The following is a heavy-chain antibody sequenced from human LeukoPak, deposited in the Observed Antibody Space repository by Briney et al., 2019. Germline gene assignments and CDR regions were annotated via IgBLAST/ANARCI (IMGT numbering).Heavy chain of an antibody. CDR3: AGGNRYSYGSGSSCFDY. V-gene: IGHV1-8*01. D-gene: IGHD3-10*01. CDR1: GYTFTTYD. Sequence: GASVKLSCKASGYTFTTYDINWVRQATGQGPEWMGWMNPNSGTTGYAQKFQGRVTMTRNTSISTAYMELSSLRFEDTAVYYCAGGNRYSYGSGSSCFDYWGLGTLVTVSS. J-gene: IGHJ4*02. CDR2: MNPNSGTT.